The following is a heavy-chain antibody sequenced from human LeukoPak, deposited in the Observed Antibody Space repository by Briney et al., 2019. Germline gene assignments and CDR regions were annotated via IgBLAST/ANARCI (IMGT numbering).Heavy chain of an antibody. CDR3: AKDSTVTTLDY. J-gene: IGHJ4*02. CDR2: IWYDGSNK. CDR1: GFTFSSYG. D-gene: IGHD4-17*01. Sequence: GGSLRLSCAASGFTFSSYGMHWVRQAPGKELEWVAVIWYDGSNKYYADSVKGRFTISRDNSKNTLYLQMNSLRAEDTAVYYCAKDSTVTTLDYWGQGTLVTVSS. V-gene: IGHV3-33*06.